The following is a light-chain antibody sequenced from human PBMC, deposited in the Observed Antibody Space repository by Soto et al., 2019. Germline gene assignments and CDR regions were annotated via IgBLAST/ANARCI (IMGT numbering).Light chain of an antibody. CDR1: QAISSY. CDR2: ATS. CDR3: QKYNHGPT. Sequence: DIQLTQSPSSLSASVGDRVTITCRASQAISSYLAWYQQKPGKVPELLIYATSTLQSGAPSRFSGSGSGTDFTLTISSLQAEDVSTYYCQKYNHGPTFGGGTKVEIK. J-gene: IGKJ4*01. V-gene: IGKV1-27*01.